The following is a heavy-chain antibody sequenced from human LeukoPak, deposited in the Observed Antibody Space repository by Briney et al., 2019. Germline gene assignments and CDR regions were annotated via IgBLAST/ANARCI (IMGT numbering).Heavy chain of an antibody. D-gene: IGHD3-16*01. V-gene: IGHV3-30*04. CDR2: ISYDGSNK. Sequence: PGRSLRLSCAASGFTFSSYAMHWVRQAPGKGLEWVAVISYDGSNKYYADSVKGRFTIARDNSKNTLYLQMNSLRAEDTAVYYCARGHVYAMEHWGQGTLSPSPQ. CDR3: ARGHVYAMEH. J-gene: IGHJ1*01. CDR1: GFTFSSYA.